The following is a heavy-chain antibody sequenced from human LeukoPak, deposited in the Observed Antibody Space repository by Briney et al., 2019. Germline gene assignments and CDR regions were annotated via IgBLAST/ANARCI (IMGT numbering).Heavy chain of an antibody. CDR1: GYTFTGYY. CDR2: INPNGGGT. J-gene: IGHJ3*02. CDR3: ARYSGYCSSTSCYTVAAFDI. D-gene: IGHD2-2*02. V-gene: IGHV1-2*02. Sequence: ASVKVSCKASGYTFTGYYMHWVRQAPGQGLEWMGWINPNGGGTNYAQKFQGRVTMTRDTSISTAYMELSRLRSDDTAVYYCARYSGYCSSTSCYTVAAFDIWGQGTMVTVSS.